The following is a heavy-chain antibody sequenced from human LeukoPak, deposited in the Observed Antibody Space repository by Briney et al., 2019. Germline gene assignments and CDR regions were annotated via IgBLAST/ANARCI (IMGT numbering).Heavy chain of an antibody. D-gene: IGHD3-10*01. V-gene: IGHV4-34*01. J-gene: IGHJ4*02. CDR3: ARGLTMVRGVIRYFDY. CDR2: INDSGST. Sequence: SETLSLTCAVYGGSFSGYYWSWIRQPPGKGLEWIGEINDSGSTNYNPYLKRRVTISVDTSKNQFSLKMSSVTAADTVVYYCARGLTMVRGVIRYFDYWGQGTLVTVSS. CDR1: GGSFSGYY.